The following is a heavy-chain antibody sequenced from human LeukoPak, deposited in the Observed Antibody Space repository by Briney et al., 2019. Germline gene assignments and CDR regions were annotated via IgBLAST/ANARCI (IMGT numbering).Heavy chain of an antibody. CDR1: GDSISSNSYC. J-gene: IGHJ4*02. D-gene: IGHD1-26*01. CDR2: IYYSGST. V-gene: IGHV4-39*01. Sequence: SETLSLTCTVSGDSISSNSYCWGWIRQLPGRGLEWIGSIYYSGSTYYNPSLKSRVTISVDTSKKQFSLKLSSVTAADTAVYYCARSGITFDKMGWGQGTLVTVSS. CDR3: ARSGITFDKMG.